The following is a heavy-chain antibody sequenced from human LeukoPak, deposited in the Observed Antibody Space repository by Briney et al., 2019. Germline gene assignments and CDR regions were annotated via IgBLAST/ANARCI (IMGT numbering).Heavy chain of an antibody. Sequence: SGGSLRLSCAASGFTFSSYNMNWVRQAPGKGLEWVSYISSSGGTIYYADSVKGRFTISRDNAKNSLYLQLNSLRPEDTAVYYCARGGPEDELYYYYYYMDVWGKGTTVTVSS. V-gene: IGHV3-48*01. CDR1: GFTFSSYN. D-gene: IGHD1-14*01. J-gene: IGHJ6*03. CDR3: ARGGPEDELYYYYYYMDV. CDR2: ISSSGGTI.